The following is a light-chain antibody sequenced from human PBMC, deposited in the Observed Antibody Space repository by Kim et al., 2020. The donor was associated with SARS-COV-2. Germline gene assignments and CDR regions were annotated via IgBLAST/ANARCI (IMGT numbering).Light chain of an antibody. CDR3: QVWDRSSDHVI. V-gene: IGLV3-21*04. J-gene: IGLJ2*01. Sequence: APGKTATITCVGANMGSERVHWYQQKPGQAPVLVIYFDSDWPSGIPDRFSGSNSGNTATLIISRVEAGDEADYYCQVWDRSSDHVIFGGGTQLTVL. CDR2: FDS. CDR1: NMGSER.